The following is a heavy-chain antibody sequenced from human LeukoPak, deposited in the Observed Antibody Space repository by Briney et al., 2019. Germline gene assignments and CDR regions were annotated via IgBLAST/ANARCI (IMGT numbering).Heavy chain of an antibody. V-gene: IGHV3-23*01. CDR2: ISDDGDT. Sequence: GGSLRLSCAASGFTFSSYAMTWVRQAPGKGLEWVSAISDDGDTKYTDSVKGRFTISRDNSKYTLYLQMNSLRAEDTAIYYCTKDWSADYWGQGTLVTVSS. CDR3: TKDWSADY. CDR1: GFTFSSYA. J-gene: IGHJ4*02.